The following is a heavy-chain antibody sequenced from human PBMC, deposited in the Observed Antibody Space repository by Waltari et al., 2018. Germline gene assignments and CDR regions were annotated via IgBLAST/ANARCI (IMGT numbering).Heavy chain of an antibody. V-gene: IGHV3-74*03. D-gene: IGHD6-19*01. CDR3: ARVATKTYSSPVPGRPYYYGMDV. Sequence: EEQLVESGGGLAQPGESLRLSCAASGFTFSRYWMDWVRQAPGKGLVWVSGIKSAGSSTTEADSVKGRFTISRDNAKNTLYVQMNRLRAEDTAVYYCARVATKTYSSPVPGRPYYYGMDVWGQGTTVTVSS. CDR1: GFTFSRYW. CDR2: IKSAGSST. J-gene: IGHJ6*02.